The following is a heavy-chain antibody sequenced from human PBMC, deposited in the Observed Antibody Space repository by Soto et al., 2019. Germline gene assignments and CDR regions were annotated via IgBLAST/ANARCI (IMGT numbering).Heavy chain of an antibody. V-gene: IGHV4-31*03. Sequence: PSETLSLTCTFSGGSIISGGYYWSWIRQHPGKGLEWIGYIYYGGSTYYNPSLKSRVTISVDTSKNQFSLKLSSVTAADTAVYYCARLITMVRGVIMDYYYYYGMDVWGQGTTVTVSS. CDR3: ARLITMVRGVIMDYYYYYGMDV. D-gene: IGHD3-10*01. J-gene: IGHJ6*02. CDR2: IYYGGST. CDR1: GGSIISGGYY.